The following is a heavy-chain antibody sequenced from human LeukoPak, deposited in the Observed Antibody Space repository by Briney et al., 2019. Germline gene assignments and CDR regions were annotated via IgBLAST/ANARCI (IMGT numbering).Heavy chain of an antibody. CDR3: AKGVVAATHRYYYYYYGMDV. J-gene: IGHJ6*04. CDR1: GGTFSSYA. D-gene: IGHD2-15*01. CDR2: IIPIFGTA. Sequence: GASVKVSCKASGGTFSSYAISWVRQAPGQGLVWVGGIIPIFGTANYAQKFQGRVTITADESTSTAYMELSSLRSEDTAVYYCAKGVVAATHRYYYYYYGMDVWGKGTTVTVSS. V-gene: IGHV1-69*13.